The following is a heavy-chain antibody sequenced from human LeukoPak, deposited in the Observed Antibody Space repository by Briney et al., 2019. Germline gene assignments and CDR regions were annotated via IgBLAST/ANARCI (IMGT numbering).Heavy chain of an antibody. CDR2: ISSDSTTI. CDR3: ARDPSYYGSGSYADY. CDR1: GFTFRNYN. V-gene: IGHV3-48*01. J-gene: IGHJ4*02. Sequence: GGSLRLSCAASGFTFRNYNMNWVRQAPGKGLEWISYISSDSTTIYYADSVKSRFTISRDNAKNSLYLRMNSLRAEDTAVYYCARDPSYYGSGSYADYWGQGTLVTVSS. D-gene: IGHD3-10*01.